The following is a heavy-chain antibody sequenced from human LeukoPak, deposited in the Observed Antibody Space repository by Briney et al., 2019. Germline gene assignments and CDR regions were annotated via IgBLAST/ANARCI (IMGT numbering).Heavy chain of an antibody. CDR1: GGSFSGYY. D-gene: IGHD3-10*01. Sequence: SETLSLTCAVYGGSFSGYYWSWIRQPPGKGLEWIGEINHSGSTNYNPSLKSRVTISVDTSKNQFSLKLSSVTAADTAVYYCARGRSYYGSRSYYTPTPFDYWGQGTLVTVSS. CDR2: INHSGST. CDR3: ARGRSYYGSRSYYTPTPFDY. J-gene: IGHJ4*02. V-gene: IGHV4-34*01.